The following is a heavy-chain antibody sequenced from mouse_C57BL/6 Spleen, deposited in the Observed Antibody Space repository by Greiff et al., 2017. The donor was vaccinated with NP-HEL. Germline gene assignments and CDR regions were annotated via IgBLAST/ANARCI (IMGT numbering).Heavy chain of an antibody. CDR3: TTNYYGSSHLGAMDY. CDR1: GFNIKDDY. CDR2: IDPENGDT. D-gene: IGHD1-1*01. V-gene: IGHV14-4*01. Sequence: EVQLQQSGAELVRPGASVKLSCTASGFNIKDDYMHWVKQRPEQGLEWIGWIDPENGDTEYASKFQGKATITADTSSNTAYLQLSSLTSEDTAVYYCTTNYYGSSHLGAMDYWGQRTSVTVSS. J-gene: IGHJ4*01.